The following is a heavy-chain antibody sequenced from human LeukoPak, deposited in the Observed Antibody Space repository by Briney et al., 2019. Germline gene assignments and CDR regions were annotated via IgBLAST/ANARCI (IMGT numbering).Heavy chain of an antibody. CDR1: GFTFSSYW. Sequence: GGSLRLSCAASGFTFSSYWMSWVRQAPGKGLEWVANIKQDGSEKYYVGSVKGRFTISRDNAKNSLYLQMNSLRAEDTAVYYCARDSREVEVGNYYYYGMDVWGQGTTVTVSS. V-gene: IGHV3-7*01. J-gene: IGHJ6*02. D-gene: IGHD2/OR15-2a*01. CDR3: ARDSREVEVGNYYYYGMDV. CDR2: IKQDGSEK.